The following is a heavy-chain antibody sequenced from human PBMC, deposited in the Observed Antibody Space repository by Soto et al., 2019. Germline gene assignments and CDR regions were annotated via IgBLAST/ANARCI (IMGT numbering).Heavy chain of an antibody. CDR2: IIPIFGTA. CDR1: GGTSSSYA. J-gene: IGHJ4*02. V-gene: IGHV1-69*06. D-gene: IGHD3-22*01. Sequence: EASVKVSCKASGGTSSSYAISWVRQAPGQGLEWMGGIIPIFGTANYAQKFQGRVTITADKSTSTAYMELSSLRSEDTAVYYCAAKYYYDSSGSFDYWGQGTLVTVSS. CDR3: AAKYYYDSSGSFDY.